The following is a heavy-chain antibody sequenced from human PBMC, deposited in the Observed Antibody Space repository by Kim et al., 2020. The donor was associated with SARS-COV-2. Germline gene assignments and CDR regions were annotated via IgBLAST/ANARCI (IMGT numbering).Heavy chain of an antibody. D-gene: IGHD3-9*01. CDR2: ISYDGSNK. J-gene: IGHJ4*02. V-gene: IGHV3-30*04. Sequence: GGSLRLSCAGSGFTFSSYAMHWVRQAPGKGLEWMAFISYDGSNKDYADSVKGRFTISRDNSKNILYLQMNSLRAEDTAVYYCASRPTYYEILSGGIDYWGQGTLVTVSS. CDR3: ASRPTYYEILSGGIDY. CDR1: GFTFSSYA.